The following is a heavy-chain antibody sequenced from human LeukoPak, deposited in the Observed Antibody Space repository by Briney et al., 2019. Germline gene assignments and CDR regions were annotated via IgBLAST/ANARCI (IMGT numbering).Heavy chain of an antibody. CDR2: IWYDGSEK. CDR1: GFTFSSHG. CDR3: ARWGNNKILDY. Sequence: GSLGLSRVASGFTFSSHGMHWVRQAPGEGLEWVAVIWYDGSEKYYADSVKGRFIISRDNSKNMLYLQMNSLRADDTAVYYCARWGNNKILDYWGQGTLVTVSS. D-gene: IGHD7-27*01. V-gene: IGHV3-33*01. J-gene: IGHJ4*02.